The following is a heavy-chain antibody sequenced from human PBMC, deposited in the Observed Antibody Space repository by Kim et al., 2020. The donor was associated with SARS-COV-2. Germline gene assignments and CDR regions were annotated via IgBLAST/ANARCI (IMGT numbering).Heavy chain of an antibody. CDR3: ARDMYNGNFDY. Sequence: ENYAQKFPGRVTITADESTGTAYMELSSLRSEDTAVYYCARDMYNGNFDYWGQGTLVTVSS. D-gene: IGHD1-20*01. CDR2: E. V-gene: IGHV1-69*01. J-gene: IGHJ4*02.